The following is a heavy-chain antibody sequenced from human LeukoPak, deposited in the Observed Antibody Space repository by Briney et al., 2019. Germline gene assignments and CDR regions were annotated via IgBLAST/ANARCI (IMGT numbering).Heavy chain of an antibody. D-gene: IGHD6-13*01. CDR3: AREGGYSSSWYGPVDY. CDR2: IYYSGST. Sequence: SETLSLTCTVSGGSISSYYWSWIRQPPGKGLEWIGYIYYSGSTNYNPSLKSRVTISVDTSKNQFSLKLSSVTAADTAVYYCAREGGYSSSWYGPVDYWGQGTLVTVSS. V-gene: IGHV4-59*01. J-gene: IGHJ4*02. CDR1: GGSISSYY.